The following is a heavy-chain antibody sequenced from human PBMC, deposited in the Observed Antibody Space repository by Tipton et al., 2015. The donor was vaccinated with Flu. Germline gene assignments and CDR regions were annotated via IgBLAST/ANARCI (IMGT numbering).Heavy chain of an antibody. CDR2: INPDSGAT. V-gene: IGHV1-2*02. CDR3: ARVYVFLSFSYMDF. Sequence: QVQLVQSGAEVKKSGASVKVSCKAFGYNFANYYMHWVRQAPGQGLEWLGWINPDSGATDYAQKFQGRVTMTRDTSISTAFLEMTSLTSDDTAIYYCARVYVFLSFSYMDFWGQGTLVTVSS. CDR1: GYNFANYY. J-gene: IGHJ4*02. D-gene: IGHD2/OR15-2a*01.